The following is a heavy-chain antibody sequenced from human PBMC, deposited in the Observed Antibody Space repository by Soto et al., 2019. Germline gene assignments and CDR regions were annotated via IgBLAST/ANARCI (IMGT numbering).Heavy chain of an antibody. V-gene: IGHV4-59*08. J-gene: IGHJ5*02. CDR1: GGSISSYY. CDR3: ARLRRGEQYYDFWSGYPRHNWFDP. D-gene: IGHD3-3*01. CDR2: IYYSGST. Sequence: SETLSLTCTVSGGSISSYYWSWIRQPPGKGLEWIGYIYYSGSTNYNPSLKSRVTISVDTSKNQLSLKLSSVTAADTAVYYCARLRRGEQYYDFWSGYPRHNWFDPWGQGTLVTVSS.